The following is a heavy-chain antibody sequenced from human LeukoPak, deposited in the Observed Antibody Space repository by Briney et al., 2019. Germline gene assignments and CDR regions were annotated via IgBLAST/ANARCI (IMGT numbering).Heavy chain of an antibody. CDR2: IYHSGST. J-gene: IGHJ4*02. CDR1: GYSISSGYY. D-gene: IGHD3-3*01. Sequence: SETLSLTCAVSGYSISSGYYWGWIRRPPGKGLEWIGSIYHSGSTYYNPSLKSRVTISVDTSKNQFSLKVSSVTAADTAVYYCARRGGVVLDYWGQGTLVTVSS. CDR3: ARRGGVVLDY. V-gene: IGHV4-38-2*01.